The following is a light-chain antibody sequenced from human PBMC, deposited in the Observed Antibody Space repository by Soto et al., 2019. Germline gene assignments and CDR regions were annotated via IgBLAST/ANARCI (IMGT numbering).Light chain of an antibody. V-gene: IGLV2-14*01. CDR3: CSYTTSNTRQIV. J-gene: IGLJ1*01. Sequence: QSAMTQHAFVSGSRGQSITISCTGTCSDVGGYNYVSWYQQHPGKAPKFMIYDVSNRPSGVSNRFSGSKSGNTASLTISGLQAEDEADYYCCSYTTSNTRQIVFGTGT. CDR1: CSDVGGYNY. CDR2: DVS.